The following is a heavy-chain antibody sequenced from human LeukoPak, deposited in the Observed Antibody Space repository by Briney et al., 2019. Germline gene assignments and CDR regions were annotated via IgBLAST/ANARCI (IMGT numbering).Heavy chain of an antibody. D-gene: IGHD6-19*01. CDR2: ISGSGGNT. J-gene: IGHJ4*02. V-gene: IGHV3-23*01. Sequence: GGSLRLSCAASGFTFSSYAMSWVRQAPGKGLEWVSVISGSGGNTYYADSVRGRFTISRDNSKNTLYLQMNSLRAEDTAIYYCAKDGKGAPVAGTGYFDYWGQGTLVTVSS. CDR1: GFTFSSYA. CDR3: AKDGKGAPVAGTGYFDY.